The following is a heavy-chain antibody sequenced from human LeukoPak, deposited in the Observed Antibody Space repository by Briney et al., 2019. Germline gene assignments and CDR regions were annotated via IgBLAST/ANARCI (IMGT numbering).Heavy chain of an antibody. Sequence: GGSLRLSCAASGFTFSSYGMHWVRQAPGKGLEWVAFIRYDGRNKYYADSVKGRFTISRDNSKNTLYLQMNSLRAEDTAVYYCAVIWFGELALDYWGQGTLVTVSS. CDR1: GFTFSSYG. D-gene: IGHD3-10*01. V-gene: IGHV3-30*02. CDR2: IRYDGRNK. J-gene: IGHJ4*02. CDR3: AVIWFGELALDY.